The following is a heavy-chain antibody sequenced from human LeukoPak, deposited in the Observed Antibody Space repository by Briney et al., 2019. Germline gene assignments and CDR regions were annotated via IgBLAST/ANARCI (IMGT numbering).Heavy chain of an antibody. V-gene: IGHV1-18*01. CDR1: VYTFTRYG. CDR2: ISAYNGNT. Sequence: ASVNVSCTSSVYTFTRYGISWVRQAPGQGRAWVGWISAYNGNTNSAQKLQGRVTMTTDTSTSTAYMELRSLRYDDTAVYYCARNRVDFWSGYYTDARYYYYGMDVWGQGTTVTVSS. CDR3: ARNRVDFWSGYYTDARYYYYGMDV. D-gene: IGHD3-3*01. J-gene: IGHJ6*02.